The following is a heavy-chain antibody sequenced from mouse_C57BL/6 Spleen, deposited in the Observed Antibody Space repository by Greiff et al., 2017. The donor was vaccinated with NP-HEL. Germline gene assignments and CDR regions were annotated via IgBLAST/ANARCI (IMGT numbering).Heavy chain of an antibody. J-gene: IGHJ1*03. CDR3: ARGVQLRLRYFDV. V-gene: IGHV1-82*01. Sequence: VQLQQSGPELVKPGASVKISCKASGYAFSSSWMNWVKQRPGKGLEWIGRIYPGDGDTNYNGKFKGKATLTADKSSSTAYMQLSSLTSEDSAVYFCARGVQLRLRYFDVWGTGTTVTVSS. D-gene: IGHD3-2*02. CDR2: IYPGDGDT. CDR1: GYAFSSSW.